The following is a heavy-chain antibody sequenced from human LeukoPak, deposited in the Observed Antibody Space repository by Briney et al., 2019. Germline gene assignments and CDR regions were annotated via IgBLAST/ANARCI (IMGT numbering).Heavy chain of an antibody. CDR3: ARHSRGPAAGPAFDY. Sequence: SETLSLTCTVSGGSISSSTYYWGWIRQPPGKGLEWIGSIYYSGSTYYNPSLKSRVTISVDTSKNQFSLSSVTAADTAVYFCARHSRGPAAGPAFDYWGQGTLVTVSS. J-gene: IGHJ4*02. D-gene: IGHD6-13*01. CDR1: GGSISSSTYY. V-gene: IGHV4-39*01. CDR2: IYYSGST.